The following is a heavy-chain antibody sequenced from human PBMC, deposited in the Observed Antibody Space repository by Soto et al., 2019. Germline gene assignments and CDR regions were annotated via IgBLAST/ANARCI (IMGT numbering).Heavy chain of an antibody. CDR2: ISSSSSYI. CDR1: GFTFSSYS. J-gene: IGHJ6*02. Sequence: GGSLRLSCAASGFTFSSYSMNWVRQAPGKGLEWVSSISSSSSYIYYADSVKGRFTISRDNAKNSLYLQMNSLRAEDTAVYYCARDPGLFRYYGMDFRAQGTTVTVSS. CDR3: ARDPGLFRYYGMDF. V-gene: IGHV3-21*01.